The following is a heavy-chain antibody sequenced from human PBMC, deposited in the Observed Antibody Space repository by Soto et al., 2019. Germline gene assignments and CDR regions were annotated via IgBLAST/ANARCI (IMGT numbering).Heavy chain of an antibody. V-gene: IGHV1-69*01. CDR2: IIPIFGTA. CDR1: GGTFSSYA. CDR3: ARDPVDSSSSVPNWFDP. Sequence: QVQLVQSGAEVKKPGSSVKVSCKASGGTFSSYAISWVRQAPGQGLEWMGGIIPIFGTANYAQKFRGRVTITADESTSTAYMELSSLRSEDTAVYYCARDPVDSSSSVPNWFDPWGQGTLVTVSS. D-gene: IGHD6-6*01. J-gene: IGHJ5*02.